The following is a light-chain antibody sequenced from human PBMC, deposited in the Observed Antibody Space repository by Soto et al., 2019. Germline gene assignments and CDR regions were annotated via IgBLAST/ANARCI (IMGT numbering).Light chain of an antibody. CDR3: AAWDDSLSVDV. Sequence: QSVLTQPPSASGSPGQRVIMSCSGSSSNIGSNYVYWYQQFPGTAPKLLLYRNTQRPSGVPDRFSGSKSGTSASLAISGLRSEDEADYYCAAWDDSLSVDVFGTGTKVTVL. CDR2: RNT. J-gene: IGLJ1*01. V-gene: IGLV1-47*01. CDR1: SSNIGSNY.